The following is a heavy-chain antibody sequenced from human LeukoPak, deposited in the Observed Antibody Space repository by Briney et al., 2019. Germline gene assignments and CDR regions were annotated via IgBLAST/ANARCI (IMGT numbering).Heavy chain of an antibody. Sequence: SVKVSCKASGGTFSSYAISWVRQAPGQGLEWMGVIIPICGTANYAQKFQGRVTITADESTSSAYMEMSSLRSEDTAVYYCARHHVDSSGWYYNWFDPWGQGTLVTVSS. CDR1: GGTFSSYA. CDR2: IIPICGTA. CDR3: ARHHVDSSGWYYNWFDP. J-gene: IGHJ5*02. D-gene: IGHD6-19*01. V-gene: IGHV1-69*13.